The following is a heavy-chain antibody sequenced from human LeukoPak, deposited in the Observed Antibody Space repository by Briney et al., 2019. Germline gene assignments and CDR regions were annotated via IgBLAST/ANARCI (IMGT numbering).Heavy chain of an antibody. CDR1: GYTFNSYG. V-gene: IGHV1-2*02. Sequence: ASMKVSCKASGYTFNSYGISWVRQAPGQGLEWMGWINPNSGGTNYAQKFQGRVTMTRDTSISTAYMELSRLRSDDTAVYYCARVRYFDWYLFDYWGQGTLVTVSS. CDR3: ARVRYFDWYLFDY. D-gene: IGHD3-9*01. CDR2: INPNSGGT. J-gene: IGHJ4*02.